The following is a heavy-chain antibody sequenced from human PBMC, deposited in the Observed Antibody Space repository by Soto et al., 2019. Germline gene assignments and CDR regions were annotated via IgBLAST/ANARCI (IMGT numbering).Heavy chain of an antibody. Sequence: RTLSLTCAISGDSVSSNSAAWNWIRQSPSRGLEWLGRTYYRSKWYNDYAVSVKSRITINPDTSKNQFSLQLNSVTPEDTAVYYCARDHGEVAGTSYGMDVWGQGTTVTVSS. CDR1: GDSVSSNSAA. CDR3: ARDHGEVAGTSYGMDV. J-gene: IGHJ6*02. D-gene: IGHD6-19*01. V-gene: IGHV6-1*01. CDR2: TYYRSKWYN.